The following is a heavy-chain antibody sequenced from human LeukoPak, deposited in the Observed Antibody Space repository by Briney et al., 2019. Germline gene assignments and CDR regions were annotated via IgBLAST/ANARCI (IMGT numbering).Heavy chain of an antibody. D-gene: IGHD6-13*01. Sequence: ASVKVSCKASGGTFSSYTISWVRQAPGQGLEWMGGIIPILGIANYAQKFQSRVTITADKSTSTAYMELRSLRSEDTAVYYCARALGGYSSSWYTPADNWFDPWGQGTLVTVSS. CDR3: ARALGGYSSSWYTPADNWFDP. V-gene: IGHV1-69*10. J-gene: IGHJ5*02. CDR2: IIPILGIA. CDR1: GGTFSSYT.